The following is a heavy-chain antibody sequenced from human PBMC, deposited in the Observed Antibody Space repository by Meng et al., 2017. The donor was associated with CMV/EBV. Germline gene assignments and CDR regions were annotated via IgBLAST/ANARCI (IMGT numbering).Heavy chain of an antibody. CDR1: GFRFNHYG. J-gene: IGHJ4*02. CDR3: AKDGYSGYDYDY. Sequence: GESLKISCAASGFRFNHYGIDWVRQTPGKGLEWVAFILYDGSTQYYADSVKGRFTISRDNSKNTLFLQMNSLRPEDTAVYYCAKDGYSGYDYDYWGQGTLVTVSS. V-gene: IGHV3-30*02. D-gene: IGHD5-12*01. CDR2: ILYDGSTQ.